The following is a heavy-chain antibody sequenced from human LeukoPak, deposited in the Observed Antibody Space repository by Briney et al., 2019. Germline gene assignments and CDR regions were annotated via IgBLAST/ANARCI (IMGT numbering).Heavy chain of an antibody. D-gene: IGHD6-19*01. V-gene: IGHV3-43D*04. CDR1: GFTFDDYT. J-gene: IGHJ1*01. Sequence: GGSLRLSCAASGFTFDDYTMHWVRQAPGKGLEWVSLISWDGGSTYYADSVKGRFTIFRDNSKNSLYLQMNSLRAEDNALYYCAKGGYSSGWYPPAEYFQHWGQGTLVTVSS. CDR2: ISWDGGST. CDR3: AKGGYSSGWYPPAEYFQH.